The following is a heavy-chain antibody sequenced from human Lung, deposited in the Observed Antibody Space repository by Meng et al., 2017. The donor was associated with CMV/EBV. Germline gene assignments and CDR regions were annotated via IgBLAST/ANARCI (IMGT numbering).Heavy chain of an antibody. V-gene: IGHV1-2*02. J-gene: IGHJ4*02. CDR1: GYTFSGFF. CDR3: ARGIPDY. Sequence: ASXEVSCKASGYTFSGFFMHWLRQAPGRGLEWMGWINTHTGHTEYAQRFQGRLTMTRDTSISTAYMELSRLTSDDTATFYCARGIPDYWGPGNLVTGAS. D-gene: IGHD2-2*02. CDR2: INTHTGHT.